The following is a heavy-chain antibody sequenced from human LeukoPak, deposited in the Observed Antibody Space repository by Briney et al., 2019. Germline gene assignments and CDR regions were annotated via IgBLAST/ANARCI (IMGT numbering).Heavy chain of an antibody. CDR1: GYTFTGYY. J-gene: IGHJ6*03. Sequence: ASVKVSCKASGYTFTGYYMHWVRQAPGQGLEWMGWINPNSGGTNYAQKFQGRVTMTRDTSISTAYMELSRLRSDDTAVYYCASKQPYYCSGGSCYSNYYYYYMDVWGKGTTVTVSS. CDR2: INPNSGGT. D-gene: IGHD2-15*01. CDR3: ASKQPYYCSGGSCYSNYYYYYMDV. V-gene: IGHV1-2*02.